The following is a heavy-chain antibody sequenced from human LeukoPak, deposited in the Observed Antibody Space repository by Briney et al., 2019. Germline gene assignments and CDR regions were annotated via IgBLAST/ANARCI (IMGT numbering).Heavy chain of an antibody. CDR3: AGYDILTGLWD. CDR2: INHGGTT. V-gene: IGHV4-34*01. CDR1: GGSFSGYS. J-gene: IGHJ4*02. Sequence: SETLSLTCAVYGGSFSGYSWSWIRQPPGKWLEWIGEINHGGTTNYNPSLKSRVTISVDTSKNQFSLKLNSVTAADTAVYYCAGYDILTGLWDWDQGALVTVSS. D-gene: IGHD3-9*01.